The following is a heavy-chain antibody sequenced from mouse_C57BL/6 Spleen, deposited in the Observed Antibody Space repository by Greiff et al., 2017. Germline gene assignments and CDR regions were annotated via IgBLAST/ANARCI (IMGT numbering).Heavy chain of an antibody. V-gene: IGHV7-1*01. CDR3: AREALGYYAMDY. Sequence: EVKLMESGGGLVQSGRSLRLSCATSGFTFSDFYMEWVRQAPGKGLEWIAASRNKANDYTTEYSASVKGRFIVSRDTSQSILYLQMNALRAEDTAIYYCAREALGYYAMDYWGQGTSVTVSS. D-gene: IGHD3-1*01. J-gene: IGHJ4*01. CDR2: SRNKANDYTT. CDR1: GFTFSDFY.